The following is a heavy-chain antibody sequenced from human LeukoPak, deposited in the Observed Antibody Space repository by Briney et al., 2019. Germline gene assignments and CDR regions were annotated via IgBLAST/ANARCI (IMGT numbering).Heavy chain of an antibody. J-gene: IGHJ4*02. D-gene: IGHD3-22*01. CDR2: IYYSGIT. CDR1: AGSISNNY. V-gene: IGHV4-59*08. CDR3: ARQYDSSGYYWLFDY. Sequence: PSETLSLTCTVSAGSISNNYWVWIRQPPGKGLEWIGYIYYSGITNYNPSLKSRVTISVDTSKNQFSLKLSSVTAADTAVYYCARQYDSSGYYWLFDYWGQGTLVTVSS.